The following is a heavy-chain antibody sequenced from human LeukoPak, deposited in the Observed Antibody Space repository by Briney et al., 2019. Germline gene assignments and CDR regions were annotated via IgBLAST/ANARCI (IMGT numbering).Heavy chain of an antibody. J-gene: IGHJ4*02. CDR2: ISWNSGSI. D-gene: IGHD1-26*01. V-gene: IGHV3-9*01. Sequence: PGGSLRLSCAASGFTFDDYAMHWVRQAPGKGLEWVSGISWNSGSIGYADSVKGRFTISRDNAKNSLYLQMNSLRAEDTALYYCAKDSRWSLSAVDYWGQGTLVTVSS. CDR3: AKDSRWSLSAVDY. CDR1: GFTFDDYA.